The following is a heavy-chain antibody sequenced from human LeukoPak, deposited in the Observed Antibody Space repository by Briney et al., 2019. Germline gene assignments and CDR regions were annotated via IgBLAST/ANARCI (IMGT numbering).Heavy chain of an antibody. CDR2: ISSSGSYI. CDR1: GFTFSSYN. V-gene: IGHV3-21*06. Sequence: PGGSLRLSCAASGFTFSSYNMNWVRQAPGKGLEWVSTISSSGSYIYYADSVKGRFTISRDNAKNSLYLQMNSLRAEDTAVYYCAKNSFLYCGCWFFFQHWGQGNLVAVSS. J-gene: IGHJ1*01. CDR3: AKNSFLYCGCWFFFQH. D-gene: IGHD2-21*01.